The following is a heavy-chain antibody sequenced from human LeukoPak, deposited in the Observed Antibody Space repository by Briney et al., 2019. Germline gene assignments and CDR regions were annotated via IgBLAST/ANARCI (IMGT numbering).Heavy chain of an antibody. CDR1: GGSFSGYY. D-gene: IGHD2-2*01. CDR2: IYYSGST. V-gene: IGHV4-31*11. Sequence: SETLSLTCVVYGGSFSGYYWSWIRQHPAKRLLWIGYIYYSGSTYYNPSLKSRVTISVDTSKNQFSLKLSSVTAADTAVYYCARTDIVVVPAAMGFDYWGQGTLVTVSS. J-gene: IGHJ4*02. CDR3: ARTDIVVVPAAMGFDY.